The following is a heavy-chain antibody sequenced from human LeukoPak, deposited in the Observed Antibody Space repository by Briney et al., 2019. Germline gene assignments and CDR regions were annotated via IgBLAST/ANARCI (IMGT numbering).Heavy chain of an antibody. CDR3: ARAYCGGDCFHSDY. CDR2: ISAYNGNT. V-gene: IGHV1-18*04. D-gene: IGHD2-21*02. Sequence: GASVKVSCKASGYTFTSYYMHWVRQAPGQGLEWMGWISAYNGNTNYAQKLQGRVTMTTDTSTSTAYMELRSLRSDDTAVYYCARAYCGGDCFHSDYWGQGTLVTVSS. CDR1: GYTFTSYY. J-gene: IGHJ4*02.